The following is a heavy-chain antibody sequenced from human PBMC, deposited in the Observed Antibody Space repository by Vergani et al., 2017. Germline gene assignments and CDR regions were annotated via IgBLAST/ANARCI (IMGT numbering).Heavy chain of an antibody. CDR1: GGTFSSYA. D-gene: IGHD3-3*01. V-gene: IGHV1-69*11. J-gene: IGHJ6*03. CDR3: ARVGCITSFGVVIMGGMDV. Sequence: QVQLVQSGAEVKKPGSSVKVSCKASGGTFSSYAISWVRQAPGQGLEWMGRIIPILGTANYAQKFQGRVTITADESTSTAYMELSSLRSEDTAVYYCARVGCITSFGVVIMGGMDVWGKGTTVTVSS. CDR2: IIPILGTA.